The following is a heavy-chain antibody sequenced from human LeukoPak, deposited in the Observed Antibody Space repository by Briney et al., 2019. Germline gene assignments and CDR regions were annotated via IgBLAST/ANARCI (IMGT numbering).Heavy chain of an antibody. CDR2: IYYSGST. V-gene: IGHV4-61*05. D-gene: IGHD3-3*01. J-gene: IGHJ4*02. CDR3: ARATIFGVVQTHDY. Sequence: SETLSLTCTVSGGSISSSSYYWGWIRQPPGKGLEWIGYIYYSGSTNYNPSLKSRVTISVDTSKNQFSLKLSSVTAADTAVYYCARATIFGVVQTHDYWGQGTLVTVSS. CDR1: GGSISSSSYY.